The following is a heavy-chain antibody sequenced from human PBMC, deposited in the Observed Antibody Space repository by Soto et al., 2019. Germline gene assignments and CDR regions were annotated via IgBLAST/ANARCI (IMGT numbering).Heavy chain of an antibody. CDR3: ARHSGSGSQPHHRAFDY. CDR1: GYSFTSYW. D-gene: IGHD3-10*01. V-gene: IGHV5-51*01. Sequence: GESLKISCKGSGYSFTSYWIGWVRQMPGKGLEWMGIIYPGDSDTRYSPSFQGQVTISADKSISTAYLQWSSLKASDTAMYYCARHSGSGSQPHHRAFDYWGQGTLVTVSS. CDR2: IYPGDSDT. J-gene: IGHJ4*02.